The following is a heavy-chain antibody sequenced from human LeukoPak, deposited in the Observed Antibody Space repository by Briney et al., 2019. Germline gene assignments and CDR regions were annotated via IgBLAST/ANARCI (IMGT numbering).Heavy chain of an antibody. V-gene: IGHV3-7*01. CDR2: IKQDGSEK. CDR3: AREPTYYYDSSGYYPYFDY. CDR1: GFTFSNYW. Sequence: GGSLRLSCAASGFTFSNYWMHWVRQAPGKGLEWVANIKQDGSEKYYVDSVKGRFTISRDNAKNSLCLQMNSLRAEDTAVYYCAREPTYYYDSSGYYPYFDYWGQGTLVTVSS. D-gene: IGHD3-22*01. J-gene: IGHJ4*02.